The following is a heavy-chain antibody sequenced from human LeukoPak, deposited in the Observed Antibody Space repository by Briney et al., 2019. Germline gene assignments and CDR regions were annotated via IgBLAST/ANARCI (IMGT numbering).Heavy chain of an antibody. D-gene: IGHD4-17*01. Sequence: PGGSLRLSCAASGFTFSSYWMHWVRQAPGRGLVWVSRINSDGSSTSYADSVKGRFTISRDNAKNTLYLQMNSLRAEDTAVYYCARDYYGDYGDYWGQGTLVTVSS. V-gene: IGHV3-74*01. J-gene: IGHJ4*02. CDR3: ARDYYGDYGDY. CDR2: INSDGSST. CDR1: GFTFSSYW.